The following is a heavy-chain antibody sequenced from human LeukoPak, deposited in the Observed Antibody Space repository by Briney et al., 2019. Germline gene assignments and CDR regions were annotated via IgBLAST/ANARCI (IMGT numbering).Heavy chain of an antibody. CDR1: GFTFSSYW. CDR2: IKQDGSEK. J-gene: IGHJ6*03. V-gene: IGHV3-7*01. D-gene: IGHD3-3*01. CDR3: ARVIHAYYDFWSGYYTGYYYYYYMDV. Sequence: GGSLRLSCAASGFTFSSYWMSWVRQAPGKGLEWVANIKQDGSEKYYVDSVKGRFTIPRDNAKNSLYLQMNSLRAEDTAVYYCARVIHAYYDFWSGYYTGYYYYYYMDVWGKGTTVTVSS.